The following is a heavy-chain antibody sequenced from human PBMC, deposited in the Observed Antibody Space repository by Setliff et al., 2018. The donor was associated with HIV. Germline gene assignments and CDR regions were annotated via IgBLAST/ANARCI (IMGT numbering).Heavy chain of an antibody. V-gene: IGHV4-39*07. CDR1: GGSISSSSYY. CDR3: ARSGYIGYCSSTSCYGYYYMDV. Sequence: SETLSLTCTVSGGSISSSSYYWGWIRQPPGKGLEWIGSIYYSGSTYYNPSLKSRVTMSVDTSKNQFSLKLSSVTAADTAVYYCARSGYIGYCSSTSCYGYYYMDVWGKGTTVTVSS. CDR2: IYYSGST. D-gene: IGHD2-2*01. J-gene: IGHJ6*03.